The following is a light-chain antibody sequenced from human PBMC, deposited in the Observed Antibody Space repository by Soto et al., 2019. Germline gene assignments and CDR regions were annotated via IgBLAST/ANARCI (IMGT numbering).Light chain of an antibody. Sequence: EIVLTQSPATLSLSPGERATLSCRASQSVSSYLAWYQQKPGQAPRLLIYRASSRATGIPDRFSGSGSGTDFTLTISRLEPEDFAVYYCQQYNNWPLTFGPGTKVDIK. CDR3: QQYNNWPLT. J-gene: IGKJ3*01. CDR1: QSVSSY. V-gene: IGKV3-11*01. CDR2: RAS.